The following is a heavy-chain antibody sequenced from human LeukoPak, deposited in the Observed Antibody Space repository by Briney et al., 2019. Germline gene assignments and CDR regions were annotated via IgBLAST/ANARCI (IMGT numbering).Heavy chain of an antibody. J-gene: IGHJ4*02. V-gene: IGHV3-7*01. CDR3: ARCGYVAAVDV. D-gene: IGHD2-15*01. CDR1: GFSFSAYW. CDR2: INAAGSET. Sequence: GGSLRLSCAASGFSFSAYWMRWVRQAPGTGLEWVANINAAGSETYYVDSVKGRFSISRDNAKNLLYLQMNSLRADDTAVYYCARCGYVAAVDVWGQGTPVTVSS.